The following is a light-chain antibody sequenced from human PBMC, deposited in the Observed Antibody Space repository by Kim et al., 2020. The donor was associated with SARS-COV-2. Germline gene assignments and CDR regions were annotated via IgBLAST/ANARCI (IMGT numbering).Light chain of an antibody. Sequence: DIQMTQSPFSLSASVGDKVTITCRANQRISSYLNWYQQQPGKAPSLLIYRTSNLHSGVPSRFSGSGSGTDVTLTISGLQPEDFAIYYCQQSYNTPTFGQGTKVDIK. CDR3: QQSYNTPT. CDR1: QRISSY. V-gene: IGKV1-39*01. J-gene: IGKJ1*01. CDR2: RTS.